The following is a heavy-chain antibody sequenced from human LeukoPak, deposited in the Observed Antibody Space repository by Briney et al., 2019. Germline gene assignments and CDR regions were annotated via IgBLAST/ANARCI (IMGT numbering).Heavy chain of an antibody. CDR3: AKGPRPDITVAHTVEN. Sequence: GGSLRLSCAASGFTFSNYAMSWVRQAPERGLEWVSTISSRGDSTYDADSEKGRFTISRDNSKNSLYLQTNNVRVEDTAVYYCAKGPRPDITVAHTVENWGQGTLVTVSS. D-gene: IGHD6-19*01. J-gene: IGHJ4*02. V-gene: IGHV3-23*01. CDR2: ISSRGDST. CDR1: GFTFSNYA.